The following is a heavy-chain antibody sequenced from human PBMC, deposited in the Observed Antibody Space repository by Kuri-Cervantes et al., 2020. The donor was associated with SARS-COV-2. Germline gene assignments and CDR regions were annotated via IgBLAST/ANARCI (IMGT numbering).Heavy chain of an antibody. D-gene: IGHD2-15*01. CDR2: INHSGST. Sequence: SETLSLTCAVYGGSFSGYYWSWIRQPPGKGLEWMGEINHSGSTNYNPSLKSRVTISVDTSKNQFSLKPSAATAADTAVYCCAREGWRGGSYYPNWGQGTLVTVSS. V-gene: IGHV4-34*01. J-gene: IGHJ4*02. CDR1: GGSFSGYY. CDR3: AREGWRGGSYYPN.